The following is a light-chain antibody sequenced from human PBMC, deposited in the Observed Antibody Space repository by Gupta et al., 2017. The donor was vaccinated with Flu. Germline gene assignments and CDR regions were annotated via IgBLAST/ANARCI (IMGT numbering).Light chain of an antibody. CDR3: SSYAGSNNYV. J-gene: IGLJ1*01. V-gene: IGLV2-8*01. CDR1: SSDVGGYND. Sequence: SVTISCTGTSSDVGGYNDVSWYQQHPGKAPKHMIYEVSKRPSGVPDRVSGSESGNTASLTVSGLQAEDEADYYCSSYAGSNNYVFGTGTKVTVL. CDR2: EVS.